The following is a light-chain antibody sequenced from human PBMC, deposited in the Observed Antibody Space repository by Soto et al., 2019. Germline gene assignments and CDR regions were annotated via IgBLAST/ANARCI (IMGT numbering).Light chain of an antibody. CDR1: SGDVGNYNL. Sequence: SALTQPASVSGSPGQSITISCTGTSGDVGNYNLVSWYQQYPGKAPKLMIYEGDKRPSGVSNRFFGSKSGNTASLTISGLQAEDEADYYCCSFALRSTLVFGGGTKLTVL. CDR3: CSFALRSTLV. J-gene: IGLJ2*01. CDR2: EGD. V-gene: IGLV2-23*01.